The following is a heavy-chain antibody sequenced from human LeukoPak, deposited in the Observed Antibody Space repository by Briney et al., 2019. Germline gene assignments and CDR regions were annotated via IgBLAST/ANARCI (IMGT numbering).Heavy chain of an antibody. CDR1: GFTFSSYG. CDR3: ARDARGWLQRILDY. D-gene: IGHD5-24*01. Sequence: GGSLRLSCAASGFTFSSYGMHWVRQAPGKGLEWVAVIWYDGSNKYYADSVKGRFTISRDNAKNSLYLQMNSLRAEDTAVYYCARDARGWLQRILDYWGQGTLVTVSS. V-gene: IGHV3-33*01. J-gene: IGHJ4*02. CDR2: IWYDGSNK.